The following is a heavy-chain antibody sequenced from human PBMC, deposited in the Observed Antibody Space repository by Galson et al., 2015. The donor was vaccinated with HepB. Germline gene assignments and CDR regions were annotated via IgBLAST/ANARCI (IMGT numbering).Heavy chain of an antibody. J-gene: IGHJ3*02. CDR3: AKDIVVVPAALRPGDEMLAFDI. D-gene: IGHD2-2*01. Sequence: SVKVSCKASGGTFSSYAISWVRQAPGQGLEWMGGIIPIFGTANYAQKFQGRVTITADESTSTAYMELSSLRSEDTAVYYCAKDIVVVPAALRPGDEMLAFDIWGQGTMVTVSS. CDR2: IIPIFGTA. CDR1: GGTFSSYA. V-gene: IGHV1-69*13.